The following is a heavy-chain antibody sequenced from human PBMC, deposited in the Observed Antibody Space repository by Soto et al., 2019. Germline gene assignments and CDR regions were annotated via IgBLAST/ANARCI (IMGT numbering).Heavy chain of an antibody. Sequence: QVQLVHSGAEVKKPGSSVRVSCKASGGTFSTYIISWVRQAPGQGIEWMGRISPMVGIAIYAQKFQGRIASTADKSTSIAYLEVTSLRNEDTAVYYCAPLASGSYDYWGQGTLITVSS. V-gene: IGHV1-69*02. D-gene: IGHD1-26*01. CDR2: ISPMVGIA. J-gene: IGHJ4*02. CDR3: APLASGSYDY. CDR1: GGTFSTYI.